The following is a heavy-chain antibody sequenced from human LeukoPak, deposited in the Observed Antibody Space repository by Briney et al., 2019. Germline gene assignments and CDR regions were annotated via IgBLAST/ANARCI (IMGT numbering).Heavy chain of an antibody. CDR2: IIPIFGTA. Sequence: ASVKVSCKASGGTFSSYAISWVRQAPGQGLEWMGGIIPIFGTANYAQKFQGRVTITADESTSTAYMELSSLRSEDTAVYYCARDRESYGQWGYWFDPWGQGTLVTVLS. CDR3: ARDRESYGQWGYWFDP. CDR1: GGTFSSYA. V-gene: IGHV1-69*01. D-gene: IGHD5-18*01. J-gene: IGHJ5*02.